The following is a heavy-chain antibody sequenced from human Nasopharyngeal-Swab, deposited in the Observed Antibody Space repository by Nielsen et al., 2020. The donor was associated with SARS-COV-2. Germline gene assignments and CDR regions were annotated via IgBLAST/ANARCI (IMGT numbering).Heavy chain of an antibody. CDR3: AKGGDGYNYGPDAFDI. V-gene: IGHV3-30-3*01. J-gene: IGHJ3*02. CDR1: GFTFSSYA. CDR2: ISYDGSNK. D-gene: IGHD5-24*01. Sequence: GESLKISCAASGFTFSSYAMHWVRQAPGKGLEWVAVISYDGSNKYYADSVKGRFTISRDNSKNTLYLQMNSLRAEDTAVYYCAKGGDGYNYGPDAFDIWGQGTMVTVSS.